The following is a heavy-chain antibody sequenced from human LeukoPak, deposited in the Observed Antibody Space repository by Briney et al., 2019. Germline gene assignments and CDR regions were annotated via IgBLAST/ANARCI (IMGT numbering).Heavy chain of an antibody. V-gene: IGHV4-61*02. J-gene: IGHJ4*02. CDR2: IYTSGST. CDR1: GGSISSGSYY. D-gene: IGHD3-10*01. CDR3: ARAPDRGY. Sequence: SETLSLTCTVSGGSISSGSYYWSWIRQPAGKGLEWIGRIYTSGSTNYNPSLKSRVTISVDTSKNQFSLKLSSVTAADTAVYYCARAPDRGYWGQGTLVTVSS.